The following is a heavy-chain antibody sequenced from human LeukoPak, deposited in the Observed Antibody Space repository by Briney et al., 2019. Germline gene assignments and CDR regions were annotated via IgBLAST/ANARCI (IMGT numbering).Heavy chain of an antibody. CDR2: IRGSGDST. J-gene: IGHJ4*02. D-gene: IGHD3-22*01. V-gene: IGHV3-23*01. CDR1: GFTFSSYG. CDR3: ARDLRSYYYDSSGYDGGF. Sequence: PGGSLRLSCAASGFTFSSYGMSWVRQAPGKGLEWVSAIRGSGDSTYYADSVKGRFTISRDNAKNTLYLQMNSLRAEDTAVYYCARDLRSYYYDSSGYDGGFWGQGTLVTVSS.